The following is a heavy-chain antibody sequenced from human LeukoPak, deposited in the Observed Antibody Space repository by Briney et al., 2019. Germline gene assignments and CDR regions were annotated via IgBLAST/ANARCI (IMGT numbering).Heavy chain of an antibody. CDR3: AITMYYYDSNGYYSFDY. J-gene: IGHJ4*02. D-gene: IGHD3-22*01. V-gene: IGHV3-33*01. CDR1: GFTFSNYG. Sequence: GRSLRLSCATSGFTFSNYGMHWVRQAPGKGLEWVAVIWYDGSKKYYGDSVKGRFTISRDNSKNTPYLQMNSLRAEDTAVYYCAITMYYYDSNGYYSFDYWGQGTLVTVSS. CDR2: IWYDGSKK.